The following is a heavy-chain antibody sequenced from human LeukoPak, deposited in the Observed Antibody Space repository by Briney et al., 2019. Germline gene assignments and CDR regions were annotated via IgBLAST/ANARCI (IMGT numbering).Heavy chain of an antibody. CDR3: ARDFSRLPTSGRFDS. D-gene: IGHD6-25*01. CDR2: ISGSGDNT. V-gene: IGHV3-11*01. CDR1: GGSISSSSYY. J-gene: IGHJ4*02. Sequence: LSLTCTVSGGSISSSSYYWGWIRQPPGKGLEWVSGISGSGDNTYYADSVKGRFTISRDNAKNSLYLQMNSLRAEDTAVYYCARDFSRLPTSGRFDSWGQGTLVTVSS.